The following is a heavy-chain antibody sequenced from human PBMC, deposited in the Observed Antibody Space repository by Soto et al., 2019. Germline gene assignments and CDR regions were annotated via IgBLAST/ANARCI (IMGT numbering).Heavy chain of an antibody. CDR3: ARARPDIVELVGATPGYYGMDV. Sequence: GGSLRLSCTASGFTFSRYFMAWIRHAPGKGLEWVSFISGSGSPIYDEHCVKDRFTISRENAKNSLLQQQKNLIVEDTAVYYSARARPDIVELVGATPGYYGMDVWGQGTTVTVSS. D-gene: IGHD2-15*01. CDR2: ISGSGSPI. J-gene: IGHJ6*02. CDR1: GFTFSRYF. V-gene: IGHV3-11*01.